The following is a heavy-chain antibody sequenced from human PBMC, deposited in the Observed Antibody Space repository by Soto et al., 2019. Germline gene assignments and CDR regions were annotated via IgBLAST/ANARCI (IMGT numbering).Heavy chain of an antibody. CDR2: INDRGSI. J-gene: IGHJ2*01. CDR3: ARESHDILTGPPWVWYFDL. D-gene: IGHD3-9*01. V-gene: IGHV4-34*01. CDR1: GGSFSCYY. Sequence: QVQLQQWGAGPLRPLETLSLTCGVSGGSFSCYYWAWIRQSPGKGLGWIGEINDRGSINYNPSLKSRVSISVDTSKNHYYLKLRSVTAADTAVYYCARESHDILTGPPWVWYFDLWGRGTLVTVSS.